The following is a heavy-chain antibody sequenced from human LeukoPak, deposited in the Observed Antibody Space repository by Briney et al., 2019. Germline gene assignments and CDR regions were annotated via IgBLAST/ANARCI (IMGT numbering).Heavy chain of an antibody. D-gene: IGHD3-3*01. CDR1: GGSISSYY. CDR3: ARISGITIFGVVIPDTFDI. V-gene: IGHV4-59*12. CDR2: IYYSGST. Sequence: SETLSLTCTVSGGSISSYYWSWIRQPPGKGLEWIGYIYYSGSTNYNPPLKSRVTISVDTSKNQFSLKLSSVTAADTAIYYCARISGITIFGVVIPDTFDIWGQGTMVTVSS. J-gene: IGHJ3*02.